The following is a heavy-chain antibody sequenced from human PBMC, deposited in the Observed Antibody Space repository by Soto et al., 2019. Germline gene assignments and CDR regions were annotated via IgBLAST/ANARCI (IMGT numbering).Heavy chain of an antibody. D-gene: IGHD2-2*02. J-gene: IGHJ5*02. CDR1: GGTFSSYA. V-gene: IGHV1-69*01. CDR2: IIPIFGTA. Sequence: QVQLVQSGAEVKKPGSSVKVSCKASGGTFSSYAISWVRQAPGQGLEWMGGIIPIFGTANYAQKFQGRVTITADESTSTAYMELSRLRSEDTAVYYCARGGIVVVPAAIGLRWFDPWGQGTLVTVSS. CDR3: ARGGIVVVPAAIGLRWFDP.